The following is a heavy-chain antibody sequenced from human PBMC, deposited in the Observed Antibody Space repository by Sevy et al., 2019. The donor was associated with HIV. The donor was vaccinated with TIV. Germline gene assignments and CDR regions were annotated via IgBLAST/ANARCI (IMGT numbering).Heavy chain of an antibody. Sequence: ASVKVSCKASGYTFTGYYVHWMRQAPGQGLEWMGWVDPNSGGTNYGQKFKGRVTMTTDTSISTAYMELSGLRSDDTAVYYCARSVYGSGTYLNDYWGQGTLVTVSS. CDR1: GYTFTGYY. V-gene: IGHV1-2*02. CDR2: VDPNSGGT. CDR3: ARSVYGSGTYLNDY. J-gene: IGHJ4*02. D-gene: IGHD3-10*01.